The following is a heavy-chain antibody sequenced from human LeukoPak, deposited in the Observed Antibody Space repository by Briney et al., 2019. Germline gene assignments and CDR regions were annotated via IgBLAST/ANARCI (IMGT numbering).Heavy chain of an antibody. CDR3: ARSRINPYSYGFFDY. CDR1: GGSISSYY. Sequence: SETLSLTCTVSGGSISSYYWSWIRQPPGKGLEWIGSIYHSGSTYYNPSLKSRVTISVDTSKNQFSLKLSSVTAADTAVYYCARSRINPYSYGFFDYWGQGTLVTVSS. CDR2: IYHSGST. V-gene: IGHV4-59*08. D-gene: IGHD5-18*01. J-gene: IGHJ4*02.